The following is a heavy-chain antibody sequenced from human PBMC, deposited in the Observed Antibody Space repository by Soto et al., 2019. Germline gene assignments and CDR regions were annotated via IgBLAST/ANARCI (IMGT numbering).Heavy chain of an antibody. V-gene: IGHV3-30-3*01. D-gene: IGHD6-19*01. J-gene: IGHJ4*02. CDR2: ISYDGSNK. CDR3: ARSRIAVAGTRCGGDCYPTY. Sequence: QVQLVESGGGVVQPGRSLRLSCAASGFTFSSYAMHWVRQAPGKGLEWVAVISYDGSNKYYADSVKGRFTISRDNSKNTLYLQMNSLGAEDTAVYYCARSRIAVAGTRCGGDCYPTYWGQGTLVTVSS. CDR1: GFTFSSYA.